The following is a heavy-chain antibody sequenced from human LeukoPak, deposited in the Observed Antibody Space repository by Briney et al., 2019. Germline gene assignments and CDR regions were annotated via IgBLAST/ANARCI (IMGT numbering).Heavy chain of an antibody. D-gene: IGHD3-9*01. Sequence: SETLSLTCTVSGGSISSSSYYWGWIRQPPGRGLEWIGSIYYSGSTYYNPSLKSRVTISVDTSKNQFSLKLSSVTAADTAMYYCARRPFDWGQDYWGQGTLVTVSS. J-gene: IGHJ4*02. CDR3: ARRPFDWGQDY. V-gene: IGHV4-39*01. CDR1: GGSISSSSYY. CDR2: IYYSGST.